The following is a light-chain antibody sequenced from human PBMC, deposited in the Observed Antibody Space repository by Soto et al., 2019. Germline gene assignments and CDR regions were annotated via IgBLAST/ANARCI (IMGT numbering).Light chain of an antibody. CDR2: GTS. V-gene: IGKV3-20*01. Sequence: EIVLTQSPGTLSLSPGERATLSCRASQSVDSSYLAWYQQKPGQAPRLVLYGTSIRATGTPDRFSGSGSGTDFTLTISRLEPEDFAVYYCQHCGTSFLYTFGQGTKLAI. CDR1: QSVDSSY. J-gene: IGKJ2*01. CDR3: QHCGTSFLYT.